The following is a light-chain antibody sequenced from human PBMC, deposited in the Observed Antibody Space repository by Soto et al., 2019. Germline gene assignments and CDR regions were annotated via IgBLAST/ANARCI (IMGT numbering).Light chain of an antibody. CDR1: SSDIGSYNY. CDR3: KSFTTSSTYV. Sequence: QSVLTQPASVSGSPGQSIAISCIGTSSDIGSYNYVSWYQQHPGKAPKLMIYDVSNRPSGVSDRFSGSKSGNTASLTISGLQAEDEADYYCKSFTTSSTYVFGTGTKATV. V-gene: IGLV2-14*01. J-gene: IGLJ1*01. CDR2: DVS.